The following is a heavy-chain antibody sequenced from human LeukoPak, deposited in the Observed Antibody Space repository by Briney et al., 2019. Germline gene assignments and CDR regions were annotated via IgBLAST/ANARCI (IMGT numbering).Heavy chain of an antibody. CDR2: ISSSGSTI. CDR1: GGSFSDYY. J-gene: IGHJ4*02. D-gene: IGHD6-13*01. CDR3: ARYTAAGIDY. V-gene: IGHV3-11*01. Sequence: LSLTCAVYGGSFSDYYMSWIRQAPGKGLEWVSYISSSGSTIYYADSVKGRFTISRDNAKNSLYLQMNSLRAEDTAVYYCARYTAAGIDYWGQGTLVTVSS.